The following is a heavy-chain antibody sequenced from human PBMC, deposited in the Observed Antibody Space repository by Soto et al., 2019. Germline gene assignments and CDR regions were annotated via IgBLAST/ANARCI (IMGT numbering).Heavy chain of an antibody. V-gene: IGHV3-30*18. Sequence: QTGGSLRLSCAASGFIFSNYGMHWVRQAPGKGLEWVAVTSYDGSNKYYEDSVKGRFTISGDNSKNTVYLQMNSLRAEDTAVYYCAKARTYYDFWSGYFDYWGQGIQVTVSS. D-gene: IGHD3-3*01. CDR3: AKARTYYDFWSGYFDY. J-gene: IGHJ4*02. CDR1: GFIFSNYG. CDR2: TSYDGSNK.